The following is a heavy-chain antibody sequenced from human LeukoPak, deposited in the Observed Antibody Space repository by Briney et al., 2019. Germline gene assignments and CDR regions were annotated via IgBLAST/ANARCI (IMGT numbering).Heavy chain of an antibody. CDR1: GFTFSSYA. J-gene: IGHJ4*02. V-gene: IGHV3-30-3*01. CDR3: AREERWELLVFDY. CDR2: ISYDGSNK. D-gene: IGHD1-26*01. Sequence: PGRSLRLSCAASGFTFSSYAMHWVRQAPGKGLEWVAVISYDGSNKYYADSVKGRFTTSRDNSKNTLYLQMNSLRAEDTAVYYCAREERWELLVFDYWGQGTLVTVSS.